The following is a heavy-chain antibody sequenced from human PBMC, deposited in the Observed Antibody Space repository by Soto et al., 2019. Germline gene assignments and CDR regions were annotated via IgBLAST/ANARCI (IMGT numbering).Heavy chain of an antibody. CDR2: ISYDGSNK. D-gene: IGHD3-22*01. J-gene: IGHJ4*02. V-gene: IGHV3-30-3*01. Sequence: GGSLRLSCAASGFTFSSYAMHWVRQAPGKGLEWVAVISYDGSNKYYADSVKGRFTISRDNSKNTLYLQMNSLRAEDTAVYYCARDAYYYDSSGYYSFDYWGQGTLVTAPQ. CDR1: GFTFSSYA. CDR3: ARDAYYYDSSGYYSFDY.